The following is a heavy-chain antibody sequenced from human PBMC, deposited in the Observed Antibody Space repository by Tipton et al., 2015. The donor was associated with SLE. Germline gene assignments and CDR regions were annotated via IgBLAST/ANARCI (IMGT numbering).Heavy chain of an antibody. V-gene: IGHV3-21*01. D-gene: IGHD2-15*01. Sequence: GSLRLSCATSGFTFRSYTINWIRQAPGKGPEWVASISAYSTHTFYAESVRGRSTISRDSAQNSVSLQMNSLTADDTAVYYCSRDCSGAACYFHYYDYMDVWGKGTTVIVSS. CDR3: SRDCSGAACYFHYYDYMDV. CDR2: ISAYSTHT. CDR1: GFTFRSYT. J-gene: IGHJ6*03.